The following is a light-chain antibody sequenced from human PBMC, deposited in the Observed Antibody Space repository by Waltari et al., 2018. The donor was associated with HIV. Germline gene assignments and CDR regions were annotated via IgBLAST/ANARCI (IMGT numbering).Light chain of an antibody. CDR2: GAS. CDR3: QHYHNWPPYT. CDR1: QNINSN. J-gene: IGKJ2*01. V-gene: IGKV3-15*01. Sequence: EIVMTQSPATLSVSPGESATLSCRASQNINSNLAWYQQKPGQAPRLLIYGASTRATGIPARFSGSGSGTEFTLTISSLQSEDFAVFYCQHYHNWPPYTFGQGTKLEIK.